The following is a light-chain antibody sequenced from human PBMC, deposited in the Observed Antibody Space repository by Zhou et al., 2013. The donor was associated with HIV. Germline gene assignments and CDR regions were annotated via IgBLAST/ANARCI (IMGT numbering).Light chain of an antibody. CDR3: QQYGSSQIT. CDR2: DVS. V-gene: IGKV3-20*01. J-gene: IGKJ5*01. Sequence: EIVLTQSPATLSLSPGERATLSCRASQSVGNSLAWYQQKPGQTPRLLIYDVSTRATGVPARFSGSGSGTDFTLTISRLEPEDFAVYYCQQYGSSQITFGQGARLEIK. CDR1: QSVGNS.